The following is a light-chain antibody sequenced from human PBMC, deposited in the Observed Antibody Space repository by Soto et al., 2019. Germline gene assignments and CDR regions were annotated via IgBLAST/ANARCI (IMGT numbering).Light chain of an antibody. CDR3: QQSYSTPRT. Sequence: DIQMTQSPSSLSASVGDRVTITCRASQSISSYLHWYQQKPGKAPKLLIYAASSLQSGVPSRFSGSGSGTDLTLTISSLQPEDFATYYCQQSYSTPRTFGQGTKVEIK. CDR1: QSISSY. J-gene: IGKJ1*01. CDR2: AAS. V-gene: IGKV1-39*01.